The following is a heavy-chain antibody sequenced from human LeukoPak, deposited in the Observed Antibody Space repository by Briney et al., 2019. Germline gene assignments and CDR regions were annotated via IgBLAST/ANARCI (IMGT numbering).Heavy chain of an antibody. CDR2: IIPIFGTA. Sequence: GSSVKVSCKASGGTFISYAISWVRQAPGQGLEWMGGIIPIFGTANYAQKFQGRVTITADESTSTAYMELSSLRSEDTAVSYCARPQDIVVVVAATDYYGMDVWGRGTTVTVSS. CDR3: ARPQDIVVVVAATDYYGMDV. J-gene: IGHJ6*02. CDR1: GGTFISYA. D-gene: IGHD2-15*01. V-gene: IGHV1-69*01.